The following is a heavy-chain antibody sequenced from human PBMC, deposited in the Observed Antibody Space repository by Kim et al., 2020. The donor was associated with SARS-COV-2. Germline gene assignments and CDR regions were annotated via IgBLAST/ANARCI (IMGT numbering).Heavy chain of an antibody. V-gene: IGHV1-18*01. Sequence: ASVKVSCKASGYTFTSYGISWVRQAPGQGLEWMGWISAYNRNTNYAQKLQGRVTMTTDTSTSTAYMELRSLRSDDTAVYYCARDPYYYDSSGYYYYYYYMDVWGKGTTVTVSS. CDR1: GYTFTSYG. CDR2: ISAYNRNT. D-gene: IGHD3-22*01. J-gene: IGHJ6*03. CDR3: ARDPYYYDSSGYYYYYYYMDV.